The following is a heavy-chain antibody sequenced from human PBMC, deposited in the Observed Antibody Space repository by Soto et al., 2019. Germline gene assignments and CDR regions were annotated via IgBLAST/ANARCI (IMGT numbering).Heavy chain of an antibody. V-gene: IGHV1-69*02. CDR2: IIPILGIA. Sequence: GASVKVSCKASGGTFSSYTISWVRQAPGQGLEWMGRIIPILGIANYAQKFQGRVTITADKSTSTAYMELSSLRSEDTAVYYCAKNPDNLGELSSRERIGYYYYMDVWGKGTTVTVSS. D-gene: IGHD3-16*02. CDR1: GGTFSSYT. CDR3: AKNPDNLGELSSRERIGYYYYMDV. J-gene: IGHJ6*03.